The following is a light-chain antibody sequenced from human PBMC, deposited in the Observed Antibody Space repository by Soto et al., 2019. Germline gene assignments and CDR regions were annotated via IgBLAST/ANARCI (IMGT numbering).Light chain of an antibody. CDR3: SSYAGSNILV. CDR2: DVS. J-gene: IGLJ2*01. CDR1: SSDVGGYNY. V-gene: IGLV2-8*01. Sequence: QSALTQPPSASGSPGQSVTISCTGTSSDVGGYNYVSWYQQHPGKAPKLMIYDVSKRPSGVPDRFSGSESGNTASLTVSGLQAEDEADYYCSSYAGSNILVFGGGTKLTVL.